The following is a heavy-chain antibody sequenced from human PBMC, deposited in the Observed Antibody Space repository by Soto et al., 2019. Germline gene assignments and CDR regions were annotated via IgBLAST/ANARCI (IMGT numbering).Heavy chain of an antibody. CDR3: ARGGNGYENWPPYYYYGMDV. Sequence: EVQPVESGGGFVQPGGSLRLSCAASGFTFDSYWMTWVRQAPGKGLEWVAHIKQDGGQTYYVDSVKGRFTISRDNAKTSLYLQMNSLRAEDTSVYFCARGGNGYENWPPYYYYGMDVWGQGTTVTVSS. V-gene: IGHV3-7*01. CDR1: GFTFDSYW. J-gene: IGHJ6*02. D-gene: IGHD5-12*01. CDR2: IKQDGGQT.